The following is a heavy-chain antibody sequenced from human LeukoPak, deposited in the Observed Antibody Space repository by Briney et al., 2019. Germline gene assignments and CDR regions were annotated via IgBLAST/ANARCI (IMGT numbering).Heavy chain of an antibody. V-gene: IGHV4-4*02. CDR2: INHSGST. CDR1: GDSISSSNW. J-gene: IGHJ1*01. Sequence: SGTLSLTCAVSGDSISSSNWWSWVRQPPGKGLEWIGEINHSGSTNFNPSLKSRVTISVDTSKNRFSLKLTSVTAADAAIYYCASSYSSSWYFPHWGQGTLVSVSS. CDR3: ASSYSSSWYFPH. D-gene: IGHD6-13*01.